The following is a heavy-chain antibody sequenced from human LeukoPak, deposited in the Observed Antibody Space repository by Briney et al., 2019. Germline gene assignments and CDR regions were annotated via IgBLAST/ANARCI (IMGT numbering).Heavy chain of an antibody. Sequence: GGSLRLSCAASGFTFSSYAMSWVRQAPGKGLEWVAFTRFDGSNIHYADSVKGRFTISRDSSENTLYLQMNSLRAEDTAVYYCAKENYDILTRHGNWFDPWGQGTLVTVSS. CDR3: AKENYDILTRHGNWFDP. CDR1: GFTFSSYA. V-gene: IGHV3-30*02. D-gene: IGHD3-9*01. J-gene: IGHJ5*02. CDR2: TRFDGSNI.